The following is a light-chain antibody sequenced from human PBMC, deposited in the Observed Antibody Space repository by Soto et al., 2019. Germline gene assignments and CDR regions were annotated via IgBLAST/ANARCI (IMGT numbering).Light chain of an antibody. CDR2: YDD. CDR3: AAWDDRLNGQV. J-gene: IGLJ1*01. Sequence: QSALTQPPSVSEAPRQRVTISCSGSSSNIGNNAVNWYQQLPGKAPKLLIYYDDLLPSGVSDRFSGSKSGTSASLAISGLQSEDEADYYCAAWDDRLNGQVFGTGTKVTVL. V-gene: IGLV1-36*01. CDR1: SSNIGNNA.